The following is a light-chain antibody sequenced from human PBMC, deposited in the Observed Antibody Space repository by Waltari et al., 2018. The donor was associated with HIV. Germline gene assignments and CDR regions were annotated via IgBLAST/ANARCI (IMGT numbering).Light chain of an antibody. CDR1: QNMGNF. V-gene: IGKV1-39*01. J-gene: IGKJ1*01. CDR2: AAS. CDR3: QQTYTTPRT. Sequence: DIQMTQSPSSLSAHVGDRVTITCRASQNMGNFLNWYQQKPGKAPKLLIYAASTLVSGVPSRFSGSGSGTDFTLTISSVQPEDFATYSCQQTYTTPRTFGQGTKVEF.